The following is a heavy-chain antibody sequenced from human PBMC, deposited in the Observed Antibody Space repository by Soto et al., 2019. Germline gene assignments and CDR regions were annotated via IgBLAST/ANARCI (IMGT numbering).Heavy chain of an antibody. CDR3: ARGWHDYVWGSHRGGHYGMDV. J-gene: IGHJ6*02. CDR1: GFTFSSYE. CDR2: ISSSGSTI. V-gene: IGHV3-48*03. Sequence: GGSLRRSCAASGFTFSSYEMNWVRQAPGKGLEWVSYISSSGSTIYYADSVKGRFTISRDNAKNSLYLQMNSLRAEDTAVYYCARGWHDYVWGSHRGGHYGMDVWGQGTTVTVSS. D-gene: IGHD3-16*01.